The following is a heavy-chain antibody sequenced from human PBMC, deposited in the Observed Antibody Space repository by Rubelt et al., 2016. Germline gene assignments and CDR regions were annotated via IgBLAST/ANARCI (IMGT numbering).Heavy chain of an antibody. D-gene: IGHD6-19*01. CDR1: GFTFSSYD. J-gene: IGHJ5*02. CDR3: ARLVAGTWDWFDP. V-gene: IGHV3-13*01. Sequence: EVQLVESGGGLVQPGGSLRLSCAASGFTFSSYDMHWVRQATGKGLEWVSAIGTAGDTYFPGSVKGRFTISRENAKNSLYLQMNSLRAGDTAVYYCARLVAGTWDWFDPWGQGTLVTVSS. CDR2: IGTAGDT.